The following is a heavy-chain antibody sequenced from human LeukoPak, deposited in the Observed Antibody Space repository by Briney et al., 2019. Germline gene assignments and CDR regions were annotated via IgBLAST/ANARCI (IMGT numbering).Heavy chain of an antibody. CDR1: GFIFSNYP. CDR3: AKWGDYDILTGYYDSDY. V-gene: IGHV3-23*01. Sequence: GASLRLTCAASGFIFSNYPMSCLRQSPGKPLECVSSICCRDGRTYYADPVKGRFTLSRDDPKNTLYLEMNTLRVEDKAVYYCAKWGDYDILTGYYDSDYWGHGTLVTVSS. D-gene: IGHD3-9*01. CDR2: ICCRDGRT. J-gene: IGHJ4*01.